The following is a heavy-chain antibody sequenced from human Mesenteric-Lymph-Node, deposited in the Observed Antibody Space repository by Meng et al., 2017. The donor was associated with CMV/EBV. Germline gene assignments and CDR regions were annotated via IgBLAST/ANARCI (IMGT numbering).Heavy chain of an antibody. V-gene: IGHV4-61*01. CDR1: GGSVNSGNYY. J-gene: IGHJ3*02. CDR3: AREEFGVFGVADSLEI. CDR2: VYFSGST. Sequence: SETLSLTCTVSGGSVNSGNYYWNWIRQPPGKRLEWIGYVYFSGSTKYNPSLQSRVTMSIDASKNQFSLDLRSLTATDTAVYYCAREEFGVFGVADSLEIWGRGTMVTVSS. D-gene: IGHD3-3*01.